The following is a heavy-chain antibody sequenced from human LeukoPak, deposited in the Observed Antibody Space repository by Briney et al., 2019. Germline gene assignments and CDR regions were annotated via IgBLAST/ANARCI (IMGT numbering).Heavy chain of an antibody. J-gene: IGHJ3*02. CDR2: INHSGST. CDR1: GGSFSGYY. V-gene: IGHV4-34*01. CDR3: ATFYSSSDAFDI. Sequence: PSETLSLTCAVYGGSFSGYYWSWIRQPPGKGLEWIGEINHSGSTNYIPSLKSRVTISVDTSKNQFSLKLSSVTAADTAVYYCATFYSSSDAFDIWGQGTMVTVSS. D-gene: IGHD6-6*01.